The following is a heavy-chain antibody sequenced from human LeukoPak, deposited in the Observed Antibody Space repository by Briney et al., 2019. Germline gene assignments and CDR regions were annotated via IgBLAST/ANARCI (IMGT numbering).Heavy chain of an antibody. Sequence: GGSLRLACEASGFTFTNGWVSWVRQAPGKGLEWVANIKQDGSQIYYVDSVKGRFTVSGDNAKNSLYLQMNTLRAEDTAVYYCARLQERDARDYWGQGTLVTVSS. CDR3: ARLQERDARDY. V-gene: IGHV3-7*02. J-gene: IGHJ4*02. CDR1: GFTFTNGW. D-gene: IGHD4-11*01. CDR2: IKQDGSQI.